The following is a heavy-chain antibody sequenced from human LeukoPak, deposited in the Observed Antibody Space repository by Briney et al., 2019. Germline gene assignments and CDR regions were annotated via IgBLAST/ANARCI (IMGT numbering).Heavy chain of an antibody. CDR2: INPSGGST. CDR3: ARSRTPVRAYCGGDCYADAFDI. Sequence: ASVKDSCKASGYTFTSYYMHWVRQAPGQGLEWMGIINPSGGSTSYAQKFQGRVTMTRDTSTSTVYMELSSLRSEDTAVYYCARSRTPVRAYCGGDCYADAFDIWGQGTMVTVSS. CDR1: GYTFTSYY. D-gene: IGHD2-21*02. V-gene: IGHV1-46*01. J-gene: IGHJ3*02.